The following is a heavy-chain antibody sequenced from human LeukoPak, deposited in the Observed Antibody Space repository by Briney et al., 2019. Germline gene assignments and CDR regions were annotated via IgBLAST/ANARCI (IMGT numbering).Heavy chain of an antibody. CDR2: ISWNSGSI. Sequence: GGSLRLSCAASGFTFDDYAMHWVRHAPGKGLEWVSGISWNSGSIVYADSVKGRFTISRDNAKNSLYLQMNSLRAEDTALYYWAKDNSRQRYFDYWGQGTLVTVSS. J-gene: IGHJ4*02. D-gene: IGHD4-11*01. CDR1: GFTFDDYA. V-gene: IGHV3-9*01. CDR3: AKDNSRQRYFDY.